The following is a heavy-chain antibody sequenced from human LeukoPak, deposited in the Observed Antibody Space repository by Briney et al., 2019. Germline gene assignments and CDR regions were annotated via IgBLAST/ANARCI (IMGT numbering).Heavy chain of an antibody. CDR3: ERAVAGTTETDDY. V-gene: IGHV1-2*02. Sequence: ASVKVSCKASGYTFTGYYMHWVRQAPGQGLEWMGWINPNSSGTNYAQKFQGRVTMTRDTSISTAYMELSRLRSDDTAVYYCERAVAGTTETDDYWGQGTLVTVSS. D-gene: IGHD6-19*01. CDR2: INPNSSGT. CDR1: GYTFTGYY. J-gene: IGHJ4*02.